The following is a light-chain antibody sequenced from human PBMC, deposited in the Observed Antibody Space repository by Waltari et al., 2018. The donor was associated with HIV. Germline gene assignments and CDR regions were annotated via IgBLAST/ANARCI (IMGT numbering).Light chain of an antibody. V-gene: IGLV1-40*01. J-gene: IGLJ2*01. CDR1: SSTIGAGYH. Sequence: QSVLTQPPSVSGAPGQRVTISCTGSSSTIGAGYHVHWYQQLPGTAPKLLIYGNSNRPSGVPDRFSGSKSGTSASLAITGLQAEDEADYYCQSYDSSLGGSVFGGGTNLTVL. CDR3: QSYDSSLGGSV. CDR2: GNS.